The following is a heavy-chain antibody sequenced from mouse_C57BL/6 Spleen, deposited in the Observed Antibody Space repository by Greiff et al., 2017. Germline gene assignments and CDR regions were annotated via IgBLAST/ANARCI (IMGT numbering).Heavy chain of an antibody. CDR1: GYTFTSYW. Sequence: QVQLQQPGAELVKPGASVKLSCKASGYTFTSYWMQWVKQRPGQGLEWIGEIDPSDSYTNYNQKFKGKATLTVDTSSSTAYMQRSSLTSEDSAVYYCARRKGHYYGSSYDYAMDYWGQGTSVTVSS. V-gene: IGHV1-50*01. CDR2: IDPSDSYT. J-gene: IGHJ4*01. D-gene: IGHD1-1*01. CDR3: ARRKGHYYGSSYDYAMDY.